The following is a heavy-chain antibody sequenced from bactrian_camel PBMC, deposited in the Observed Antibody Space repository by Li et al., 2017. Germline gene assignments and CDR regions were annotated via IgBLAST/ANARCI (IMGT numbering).Heavy chain of an antibody. CDR3: AARVGWGSCILLRVNYQH. CDR1: GFTFSGYW. J-gene: IGHJ4*01. V-gene: IGHV3S1*01. CDR2: ISNTGRTY. D-gene: IGHD5*01. Sequence: HVQLVESGGDLVQPGGSLTLSCTASGFTFSGYWMYWARQAPGKGLEWVSVISNTGRTYYYADSVKGRFTISEVDSEDPLQLKPELHLQMTSLNPDDTGMYYCAARVGWGSCILLRVNYQHWGQGTQVTVS.